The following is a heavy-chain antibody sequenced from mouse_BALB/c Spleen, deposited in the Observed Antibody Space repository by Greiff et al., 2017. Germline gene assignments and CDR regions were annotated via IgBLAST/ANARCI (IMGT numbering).Heavy chain of an antibody. V-gene: IGHV1-7*01. Sequence: VQLQQSGAELAKPGASVKMSCKASGYTFTSYWMHWVKQRPGQGLEWIGYITPSTGYTEYNQKFKDKATLTADKSTSTAYMQLSSLTSEDSAVYYCARRGGSSYDYWGQGTTLTVSS. CDR2: ITPSTGYT. CDR1: GYTFTSYW. J-gene: IGHJ2*01. CDR3: ARRGGSSYDY. D-gene: IGHD1-1*01.